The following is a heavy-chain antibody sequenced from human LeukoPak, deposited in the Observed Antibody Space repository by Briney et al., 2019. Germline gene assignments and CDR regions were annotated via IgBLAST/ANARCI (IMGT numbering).Heavy chain of an antibody. Sequence: SETLSLTCTVYGGSFSGYYWSWIRRSPGKGLEWIGEINHSGSTNYNPSLKSRVTISVDTSKNQFSLKLSSVTAADTAVYYCARRATYYYDSSGYYETYYFDYWGQGTLVTVSS. CDR1: GGSFSGYY. J-gene: IGHJ4*02. CDR2: INHSGST. D-gene: IGHD3-22*01. CDR3: ARRATYYYDSSGYYETYYFDY. V-gene: IGHV4-34*01.